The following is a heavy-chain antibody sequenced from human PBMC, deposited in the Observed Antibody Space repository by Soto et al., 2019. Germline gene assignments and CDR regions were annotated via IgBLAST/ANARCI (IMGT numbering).Heavy chain of an antibody. D-gene: IGHD3-10*01. CDR2: ISGSGGST. V-gene: IGHV3-23*01. Sequence: PGGSLRLSCAASGFTFSSYAMSWVRQAPGKGLEWVSAISGSGGSTYYADSVKGRFTISRDNSKNTLYLQMNSLRAEDTAVYYCAKDLSDGRRRDQYSSDYWGQGSLGPVSS. J-gene: IGHJ4*02. CDR1: GFTFSSYA. CDR3: AKDLSDGRRRDQYSSDY.